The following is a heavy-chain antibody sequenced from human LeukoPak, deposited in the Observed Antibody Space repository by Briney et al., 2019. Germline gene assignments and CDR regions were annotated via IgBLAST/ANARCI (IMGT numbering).Heavy chain of an antibody. D-gene: IGHD5-24*01. Sequence: SETLSLTCDVSGGSCDDYYCSWIRQPPGKGLEWIGEIHPHGIFYYNSSLMSRVTISIDTSKSQFSLRLASVTAADTAFYYCARGRDRSKAGDHWGQGSLVTVSS. CDR3: ARGRDRSKAGDH. V-gene: IGHV4-34*01. CDR2: IHPHGIF. J-gene: IGHJ4*02. CDR1: GGSCDDYY.